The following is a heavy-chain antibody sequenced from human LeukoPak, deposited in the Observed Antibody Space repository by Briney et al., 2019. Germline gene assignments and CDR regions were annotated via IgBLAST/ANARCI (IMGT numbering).Heavy chain of an antibody. CDR1: GGSISSYY. D-gene: IGHD2-21*01. Sequence: SETLSLTCTVSGGSISSYYWSWIRQPPGKGLEWIGYIYHSGRTYYNPSLKSRVTISVDRSKNQFSLKLTSVTAADTAVYYCANSLWSPTPRFDYWGQGTLVTVSS. V-gene: IGHV4-59*04. CDR2: IYHSGRT. CDR3: ANSLWSPTPRFDY. J-gene: IGHJ4*02.